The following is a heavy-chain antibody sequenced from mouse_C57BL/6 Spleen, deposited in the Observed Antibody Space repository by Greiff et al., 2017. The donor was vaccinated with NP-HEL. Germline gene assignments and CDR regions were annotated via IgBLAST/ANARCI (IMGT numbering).Heavy chain of an antibody. CDR1: GYTFTSYW. J-gene: IGHJ4*01. CDR2: IYPGNSDT. V-gene: IGHV1-5*01. Sequence: EVQLQQSGTVLARPGASVKMSCKTSGYTFTSYWMHWVKQRPGQGLEWIGAIYPGNSDTSYNQKFKGKAKLTAVTSASTAYMELSSLTNEDSAVYSCTRETAQAEPFYAMDYWGQGTSVTVSS. CDR3: TRETAQAEPFYAMDY. D-gene: IGHD3-2*02.